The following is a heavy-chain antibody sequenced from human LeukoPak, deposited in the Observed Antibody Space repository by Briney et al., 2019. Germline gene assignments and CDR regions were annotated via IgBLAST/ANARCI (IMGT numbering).Heavy chain of an antibody. J-gene: IGHJ4*02. CDR3: ARVGGSSPGQGGY. Sequence: PGGSLRLSCAASGFTFSSYAMPWVRQAPGKGLEWVAVISYDGSNKYYADSVKGRFTISRDNSKNTLYPQMNSLRAEDTAVYYCARVGGSSPGQGGYWGQGTLVTVSS. D-gene: IGHD6-6*01. CDR1: GFTFSSYA. CDR2: ISYDGSNK. V-gene: IGHV3-30-3*01.